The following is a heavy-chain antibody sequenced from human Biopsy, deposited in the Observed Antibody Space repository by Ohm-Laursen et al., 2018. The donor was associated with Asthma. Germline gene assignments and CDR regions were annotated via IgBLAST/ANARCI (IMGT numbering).Heavy chain of an antibody. Sequence: GASVKVSCKASGDSFSNYAISWVRQAPGHGLEWMGGLIPVLGTPDHAQMFEGRVTITADESTSTAYMELSSLSSEDTAVYYCARGYSGSDRIVYYYSGLEVWGQGTTGTGSS. J-gene: IGHJ6*02. CDR2: LIPVLGTP. CDR1: GDSFSNYA. CDR3: ARGYSGSDRIVYYYSGLEV. V-gene: IGHV1-69*13. D-gene: IGHD5-12*01.